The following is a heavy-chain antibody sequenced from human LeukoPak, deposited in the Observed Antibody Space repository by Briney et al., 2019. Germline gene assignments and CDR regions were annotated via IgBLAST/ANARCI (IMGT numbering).Heavy chain of an antibody. V-gene: IGHV1-46*01. Sequence: ASVKVSCKASGYTFTSDYMHWVRQAPGPGLEWMGIINPSGGSTSYAQKFQGRVAMTRDTSTSKVYMEMSSLMSEATAAYYCERAYSGSYSTYYYYYMDVWGKGTTVTVSS. CDR2: INPSGGST. CDR1: GYTFTSDY. J-gene: IGHJ6*03. D-gene: IGHD1-26*01. CDR3: ERAYSGSYSTYYYYYMDV.